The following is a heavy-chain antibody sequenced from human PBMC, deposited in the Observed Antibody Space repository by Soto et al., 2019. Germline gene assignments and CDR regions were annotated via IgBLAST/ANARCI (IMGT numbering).Heavy chain of an antibody. CDR3: ARVIYYASGSYSPYDIDV. CDR1: GGFLKGYG. J-gene: IGHJ6*02. V-gene: IGHV1-69*01. D-gene: IGHD3-10*01. CDR2: VSPLFGAA. Sequence: QVQLVQSGAEVRKPGSSVKVSCKASGGFLKGYGIGWVRQAPGQGLEWMGGVSPLFGAANYAQKFQARVTIIADASTSTVNMELSSLTSEDTALYYCARVIYYASGSYSPYDIDVWGQGTPVNVSS.